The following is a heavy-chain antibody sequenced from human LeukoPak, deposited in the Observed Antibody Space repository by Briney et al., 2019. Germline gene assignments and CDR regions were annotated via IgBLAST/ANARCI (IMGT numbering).Heavy chain of an antibody. V-gene: IGHV3-21*01. CDR3: ARGRSITILRGVAISDGFDI. J-gene: IGHJ3*02. CDR1: GFTFNTHG. Sequence: GGSLRLSCAASGFTFNTHGMNWVRQAPGKGLEWVSFIDTTTSYKYYADSVKGRFTISRDNAKDSLYLQMNSLRADDTALYYCARGRSITILRGVAISDGFDIWGQGTMVTVSS. CDR2: IDTTTSYK. D-gene: IGHD3-10*01.